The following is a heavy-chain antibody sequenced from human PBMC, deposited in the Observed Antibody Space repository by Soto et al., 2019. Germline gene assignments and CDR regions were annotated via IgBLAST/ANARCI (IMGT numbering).Heavy chain of an antibody. CDR1: GFTFDDYA. CDR2: ISWNSGTI. CDR3: AKDRTGSGYYFDY. V-gene: IGHV3-9*01. Sequence: EVQLVESGGGLVQPGRSLRLSCAASGFTFDDYAMHWVRQAPGKGLEWVSGISWNSGTIGYADSVKGRFTISRDNAKNSLYLQMDSLRAEDTALYYCAKDRTGSGYYFDYWGQGTLVTVSS. D-gene: IGHD3-22*01. J-gene: IGHJ4*02.